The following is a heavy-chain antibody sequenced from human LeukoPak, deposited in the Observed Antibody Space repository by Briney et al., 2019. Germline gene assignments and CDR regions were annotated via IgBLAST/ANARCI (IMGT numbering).Heavy chain of an antibody. CDR3: ARGSGWLDP. V-gene: IGHV3-7*05. D-gene: IGHD1-26*01. CDR1: GFTSSNSW. Sequence: PGGSLRLSCAASGFTSSNSWMTWVRQAPGKGLEWVANIKEDGSLKYYVDSVKGRFTISRDNAKKSLYLQMNSLRVEDRAVYYCARGSGWLDPWGQGTLVTVFS. CDR2: IKEDGSLK. J-gene: IGHJ5*02.